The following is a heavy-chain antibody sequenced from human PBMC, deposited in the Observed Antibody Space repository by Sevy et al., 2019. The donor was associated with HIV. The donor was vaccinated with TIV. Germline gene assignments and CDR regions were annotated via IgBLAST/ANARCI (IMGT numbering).Heavy chain of an antibody. CDR1: GFTFNNYY. CDR3: ARDEGCTSTSCLLYFDY. J-gene: IGHJ4*02. D-gene: IGHD2-2*01. V-gene: IGHV3-21*01. Sequence: GGSLRLSCAASGFTFNNYYMNWVRQAPGKGLEWVSSISSSRTYIYYADSVKGRFTISRDNAKNSLYLQMNSLRAEDTAVDDCARDEGCTSTSCLLYFDYWGQGTLVTVSS. CDR2: ISSSRTYI.